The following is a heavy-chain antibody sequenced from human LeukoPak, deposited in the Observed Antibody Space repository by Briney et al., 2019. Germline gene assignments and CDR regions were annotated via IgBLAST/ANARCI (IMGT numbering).Heavy chain of an antibody. CDR3: ARDSQLGIFGLEYYFDY. V-gene: IGHV3-48*03. D-gene: IGHD3/OR15-3a*01. J-gene: IGHJ4*02. CDR2: ISSSGSTI. Sequence: PGGSLRLSCAASGFTFSSYEMNWVRQAPGKGLEWVSYISSSGSTIYYADSVKGRFTISRDNSKNTLYLQMNSLRAEDTAVYYCARDSQLGIFGLEYYFDYWGQGTLVTVSS. CDR1: GFTFSSYE.